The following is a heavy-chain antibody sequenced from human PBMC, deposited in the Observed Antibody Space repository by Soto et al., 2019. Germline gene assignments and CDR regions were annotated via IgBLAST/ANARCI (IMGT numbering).Heavy chain of an antibody. CDR2: IYHSGSA. D-gene: IGHD1-26*01. CDR3: AGSSGRYWGFDP. Sequence: SETLSLTCAVSGDSISSGGYSWSWIRQPPGKGLEWIGYIYHSGSAYYTPSLKSRVTMSVDRSKNQFFLKLSSVTAADTAVYYCAGSSGRYWGFDPWGQGILVTVYS. J-gene: IGHJ5*02. V-gene: IGHV4-30-2*01. CDR1: GDSISSGGYS.